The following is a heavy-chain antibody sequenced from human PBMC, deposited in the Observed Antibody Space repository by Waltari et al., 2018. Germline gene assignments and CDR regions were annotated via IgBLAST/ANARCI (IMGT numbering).Heavy chain of an antibody. V-gene: IGHV3-53*01. Sequence: EVQLVESGGGLIQPGGSLSLSCAAPGFTVRNNYMSWVRQAPGRGLEWLSVIHVDGVTHYADSVKGRFTISKDNSKNTLYLQMNNLRAEDTAVYYCAKDPGYNSGTYYGDYWGQGTLVTVSS. D-gene: IGHD3-10*01. CDR1: GFTVRNNY. CDR3: AKDPGYNSGTYYGDY. CDR2: IHVDGVT. J-gene: IGHJ4*02.